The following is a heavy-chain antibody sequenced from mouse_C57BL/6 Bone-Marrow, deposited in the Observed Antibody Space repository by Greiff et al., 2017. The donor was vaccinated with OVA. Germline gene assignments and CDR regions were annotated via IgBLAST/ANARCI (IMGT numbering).Heavy chain of an antibody. V-gene: IGHV1-81*01. CDR2: IYPRSGNT. Sequence: VQLVESGAELARPGASVKLSCKASGYTFTSYGISWVKQRTGQGLEWIGEIYPRSGNTYYNEKFKGKATLTADKSSSTAYMELRSLTSEDSAVYFCARETGTGYFDVWGTGTTVTVSS. J-gene: IGHJ1*03. CDR1: GYTFTSYG. D-gene: IGHD4-1*01. CDR3: ARETGTGYFDV.